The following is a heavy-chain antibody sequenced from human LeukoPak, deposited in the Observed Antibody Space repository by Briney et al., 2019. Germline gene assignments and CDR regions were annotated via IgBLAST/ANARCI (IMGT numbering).Heavy chain of an antibody. CDR2: ISGGGDKT. J-gene: IGHJ3*01. CDR3: AKDLALAGTGGGFDV. CDR1: GFTFTTYA. Sequence: GGSLRLSCAASGFTFTTYAINWVRQAPGKGLEWVSGISGGGDKTYYADSVNGRFTISRDNSRNTVSLQMSSLRAEDTALYYCAKDLALAGTGGGFDVWGQGTRVAVSS. D-gene: IGHD6-19*01. V-gene: IGHV3-23*01.